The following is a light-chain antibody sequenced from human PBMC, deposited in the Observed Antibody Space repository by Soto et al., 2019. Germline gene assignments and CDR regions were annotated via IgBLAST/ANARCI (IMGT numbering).Light chain of an antibody. J-gene: IGKJ2*01. V-gene: IGKV1-5*01. CDR3: QQDTTYPFT. CDR2: DAS. Sequence: DIQMTQSPSTLSASVGDRVTITCRASQSVTNWLAWYQQKPGKAPNLLIYDASRLQSGIPSRFSGSGSGTDFTLNISSLQPDDIATYYCQQDTTYPFTFGQGTKLEIK. CDR1: QSVTNW.